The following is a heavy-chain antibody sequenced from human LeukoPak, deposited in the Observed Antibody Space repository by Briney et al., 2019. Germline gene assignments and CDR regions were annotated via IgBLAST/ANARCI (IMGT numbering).Heavy chain of an antibody. CDR1: GFTVSSNY. Sequence: PGGSLRLSCAASGFTVSSNYMSWVRQAPGKGLEWVSYISSSSSTIYYADSVKGRFTISRDNSKNTLYLQMNSLRAEDTAVYYCAKSGYCSGGSCYPGGNWFDPWGQGTLVTVSS. J-gene: IGHJ5*02. CDR3: AKSGYCSGGSCYPGGNWFDP. V-gene: IGHV3-48*01. D-gene: IGHD2-15*01. CDR2: ISSSSSTI.